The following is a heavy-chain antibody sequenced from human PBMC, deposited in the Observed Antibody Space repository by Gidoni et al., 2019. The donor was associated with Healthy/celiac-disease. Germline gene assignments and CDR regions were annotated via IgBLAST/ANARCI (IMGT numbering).Heavy chain of an antibody. CDR3: ARDCSSTSCYTQPYGMDV. V-gene: IGHV4-31*03. J-gene: IGHJ6*02. CDR2: IYYSGST. CDR1: GGSISSGGYY. Sequence: QVQLQESGPGLVKPSQTLSLTCTVSGGSISSGGYYWSWIRQHPGTGLEWIGYIYYSGSTYYNPSLKSRVTISVDTSKNQFSLKLSSVTAADTAVYYCARDCSSTSCYTQPYGMDVWGQGTTVTVSS. D-gene: IGHD2-2*02.